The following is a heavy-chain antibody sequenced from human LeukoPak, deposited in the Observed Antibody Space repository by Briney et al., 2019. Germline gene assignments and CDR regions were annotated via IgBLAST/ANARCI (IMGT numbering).Heavy chain of an antibody. J-gene: IGHJ4*02. CDR1: GFTFSSYG. CDR2: IWYDGSNK. V-gene: IGHV3-33*01. CDR3: ARGETYYYDSSGLSY. D-gene: IGHD3-22*01. Sequence: GKSLRLSCAASGFTFSSYGMHWVRQAPGKGLEWVAVIWYDGSNKYYADSVKGRFTISRDNSKNTLYLQMNSLRAEDTAVYYCARGETYYYDSSGLSYWGQGTLVTVSS.